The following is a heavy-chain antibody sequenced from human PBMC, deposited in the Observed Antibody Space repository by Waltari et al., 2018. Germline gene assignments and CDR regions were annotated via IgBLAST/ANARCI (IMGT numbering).Heavy chain of an antibody. V-gene: IGHV3-23*01. Sequence: EVQLLESGGGLVQPGGSLRLSCAASGFTFSSYAMSWVRQAPGKGLEWVPAISGSGGSTYYADSVKGRFTISRDNSKNTLYLQMNSLRAEDTAVYYCAKDQVGVGVPAAIEVFPGDEGMDVWGQGTTVTVSS. J-gene: IGHJ6*02. CDR2: ISGSGGST. CDR3: AKDQVGVGVPAAIEVFPGDEGMDV. CDR1: GFTFSSYA. D-gene: IGHD2-2*01.